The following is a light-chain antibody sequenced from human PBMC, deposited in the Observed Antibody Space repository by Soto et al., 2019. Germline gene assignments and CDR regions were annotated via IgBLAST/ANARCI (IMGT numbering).Light chain of an antibody. Sequence: EIVLTQSPGTLSLSPGERATLSCRASQSVNSNYLAWYQQKPGQAPRLLIYGASSRASGIPDRFSGSGSGTDFTLTISRLEPEAFAVYYCQQYGRSPWTFGQGTKVEIK. CDR2: GAS. J-gene: IGKJ1*01. CDR1: QSVNSNY. CDR3: QQYGRSPWT. V-gene: IGKV3-20*01.